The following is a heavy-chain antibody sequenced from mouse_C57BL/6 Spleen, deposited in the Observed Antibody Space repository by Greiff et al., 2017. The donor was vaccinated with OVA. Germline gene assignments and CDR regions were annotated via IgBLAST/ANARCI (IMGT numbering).Heavy chain of an antibody. CDR3: ARRTLTTVVATDWYFDV. D-gene: IGHD1-1*01. CDR2: IDPSDSYT. V-gene: IGHV1-50*01. CDR1: GYTFTSYW. J-gene: IGHJ1*03. Sequence: VQLQQPGAELVKPGASVKLSCKASGYTFTSYWMQWVKQRPGQGLEWIGEIDPSDSYTNYNQKFKGKATLTVDTSSSTAYMQLSSLTSEDSAVYYCARRTLTTVVATDWYFDVWGTGTTVTVSS.